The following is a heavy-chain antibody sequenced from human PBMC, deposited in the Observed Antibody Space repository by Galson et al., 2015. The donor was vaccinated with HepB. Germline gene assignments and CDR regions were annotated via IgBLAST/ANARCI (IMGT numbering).Heavy chain of an antibody. CDR2: INQDGSEK. D-gene: IGHD5-12*01. J-gene: IGHJ4*02. V-gene: IGHV3-7*03. CDR3: AGKVAMTYYFDY. Sequence: SLRLSCAASGFSFSSYWMSWVRQAPGKGLEWVANINQDGSEKYYVDSVKGRFTISRDNAKNSLYLQMNSLRAEDTALYYCAGKVAMTYYFDYWGQGTLVTVSS. CDR1: GFSFSSYW.